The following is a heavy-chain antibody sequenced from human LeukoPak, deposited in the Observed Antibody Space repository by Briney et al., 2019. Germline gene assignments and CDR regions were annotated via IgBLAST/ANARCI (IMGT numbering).Heavy chain of an antibody. CDR2: ISSSSSTI. CDR3: ARDRYYDSSGYKREFDY. Sequence: QPGGSLRLPCAASGFTFSSYSMNWVRQAPGKGLEWVSYISSSSSTIYYADSVKGRFTISRDNAKNSLYLQMNSLRAEDTAVYYCARDRYYDSSGYKREFDYWGQGTLVTVSS. CDR1: GFTFSSYS. D-gene: IGHD3-22*01. J-gene: IGHJ4*02. V-gene: IGHV3-48*01.